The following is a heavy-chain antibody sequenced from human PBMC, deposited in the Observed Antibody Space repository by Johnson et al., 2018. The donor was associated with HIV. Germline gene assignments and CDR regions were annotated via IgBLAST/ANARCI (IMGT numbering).Heavy chain of an antibody. CDR3: AREYVGQWLGPRHAFDI. V-gene: IGHV3-NL1*01. CDR1: GFAFSTYG. CDR2: IYSGGST. J-gene: IGHJ3*02. Sequence: QVQLVESGGGVVQPGRSLRLSCAASGFAFSTYGMHWVRQAPGKGLEWVSVIYSGGSTYYADSVKGRFTISSDNSKNTLYLQMNSLRAEDTAVYYCAREYVGQWLGPRHAFDIWGQGTMVTVSS. D-gene: IGHD6-19*01.